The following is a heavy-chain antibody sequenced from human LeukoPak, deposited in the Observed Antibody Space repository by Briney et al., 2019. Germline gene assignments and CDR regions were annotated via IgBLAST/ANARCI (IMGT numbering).Heavy chain of an antibody. Sequence: SETLSLTCTVSGGSLSSYTRSWVRQPPGKGLEWIGYTYYSVSTNYNPSPMSRVTISVDTSTNQFSLKLSSVPAADTAVYYCARVGSGVADYWGQGTLVTVSS. V-gene: IGHV4-59*01. CDR2: TYYSVST. CDR1: GGSLSSYT. CDR3: ARVGSGVADY. J-gene: IGHJ4*02. D-gene: IGHD6-19*01.